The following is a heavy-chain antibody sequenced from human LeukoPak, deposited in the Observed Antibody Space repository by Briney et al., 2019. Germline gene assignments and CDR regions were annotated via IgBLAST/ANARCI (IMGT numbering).Heavy chain of an antibody. Sequence: GRSLRLSCAASGFTFSGSALHWVRQASGKGLEWVGRIRTKANNYATAYAASVKGTFTISRDDSENTAYLQMNSLKTEDTAVYYCARSAYCSSTSCYRFDYWGQGTLVTVSS. J-gene: IGHJ4*02. V-gene: IGHV3-73*01. CDR3: ARSAYCSSTSCYRFDY. CDR2: IRTKANNYAT. D-gene: IGHD2-2*01. CDR1: GFTFSGSA.